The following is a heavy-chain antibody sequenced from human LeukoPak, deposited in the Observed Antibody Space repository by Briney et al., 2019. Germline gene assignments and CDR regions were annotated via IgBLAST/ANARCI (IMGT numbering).Heavy chain of an antibody. D-gene: IGHD1-26*01. CDR3: AKDMKLGPLDYYGMDV. CDR2: IWYDGSDK. Sequence: GGSLRLSCAASGFIFSNYDMHWVRQAPGKGLEWVAVIWYDGSDKHYADTVQGRFTISRDNAKNSLYLQMNSLRAEDTALYYCAKDMKLGPLDYYGMDVWGQGTTVTVSS. J-gene: IGHJ6*02. V-gene: IGHV3-33*03. CDR1: GFIFSNYD.